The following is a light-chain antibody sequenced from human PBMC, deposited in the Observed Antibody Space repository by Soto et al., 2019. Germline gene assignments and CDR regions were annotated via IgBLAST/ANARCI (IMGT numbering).Light chain of an antibody. CDR1: QGVARN. CDR2: GAS. V-gene: IGKV3-15*01. CDR3: QQYNNWPRT. J-gene: IGKJ1*01. Sequence: EIVMPKPPATLLVPPGKRATPPSRPSQGVARNLAWYQQNPAQAPRLFIYGASTRATGIPARFSGSGSGTEFTLTISSLQSEDFAVYYCQQYNNWPRTFGQGTKVEIK.